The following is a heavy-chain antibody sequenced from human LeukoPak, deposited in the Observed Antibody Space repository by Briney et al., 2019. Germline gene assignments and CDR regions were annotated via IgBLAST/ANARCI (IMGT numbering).Heavy chain of an antibody. V-gene: IGHV4-4*07. CDR3: ARGPYYYDSSGYQNLDY. CDR1: GGSISSYY. J-gene: IGHJ4*02. D-gene: IGHD3-22*01. Sequence: SETLSLTCTVSGGSISSYYWSWIRQPAGKGLEWIGRIYTSGSTNYNPSLKSRVTISVDTSKNQFSLKLSSVTAADTAVYYCARGPYYYDSSGYQNLDYWGQGTLVTVSS. CDR2: IYTSGST.